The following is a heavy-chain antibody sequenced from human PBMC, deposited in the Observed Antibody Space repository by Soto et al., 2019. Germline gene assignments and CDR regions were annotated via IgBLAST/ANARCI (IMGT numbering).Heavy chain of an antibody. CDR1: GGSISSYY. Sequence: SETLSLTCTVSGGSISSYYCSWIRQAAGKGLEWIGRIDTSGTTNYNPSLRSRVTMSVDASKNQFSLNLSSVTAADTAVYFCARGPRGYVYYHGMDVWGQGTTVTVSS. CDR2: IDTSGTT. V-gene: IGHV4-4*07. CDR3: ARGPRGYVYYHGMDV. J-gene: IGHJ6*02. D-gene: IGHD3-16*01.